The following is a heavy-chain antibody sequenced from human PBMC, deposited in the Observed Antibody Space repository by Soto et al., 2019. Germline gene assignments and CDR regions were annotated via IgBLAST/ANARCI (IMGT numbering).Heavy chain of an antibody. J-gene: IGHJ4*02. CDR2: ISAYNGNT. D-gene: IGHD3-9*01. CDR1: GYTFTSYG. CDR3: ATLGLRYFDWRDY. V-gene: IGHV1-18*01. Sequence: GASVKVSCKASGYTFTSYGISWVRQAPGQGLEWMGWISAYNGNTNYAQKLQGRVTMTKDTSTDTAYMELSSLRSEDTAVYYCATLGLRYFDWRDYWGQGTLVTSPQ.